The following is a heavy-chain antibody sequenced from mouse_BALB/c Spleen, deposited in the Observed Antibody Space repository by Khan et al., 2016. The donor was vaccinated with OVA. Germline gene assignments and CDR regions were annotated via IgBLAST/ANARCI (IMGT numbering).Heavy chain of an antibody. Sequence: EVELVESGGDLVKTGGSLKLSCAASGFTFSTYGMSWVRQTPDKRLEWVATISSGGHYTYYIDSVKGRCTISRDNSKNILYLKMTILKSEDTAMYYCARVAYYYNSEGFAYWGQGTLVTVSA. CDR2: ISSGGHYT. CDR3: ARVAYYYNSEGFAY. J-gene: IGHJ3*01. CDR1: GFTFSTYG. V-gene: IGHV5-6*01. D-gene: IGHD1-1*02.